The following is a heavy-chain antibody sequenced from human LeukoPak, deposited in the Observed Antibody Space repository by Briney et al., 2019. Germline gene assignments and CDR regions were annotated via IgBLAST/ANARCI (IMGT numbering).Heavy chain of an antibody. D-gene: IGHD1-26*01. V-gene: IGHV1-46*01. CDR1: GYTFTSHY. CDR3: ARELFSGSSPWD. CDR2: VNPSGGST. Sequence: ASVKVSCKASGYTFTSHYIHWVRQAPGQGLEWMGTVNPSGGSTSYAQKFQGRVTMTRDMSTSTVYMELSSLRSEATAVYYCARELFSGSSPWDWGQGTLVTVSS. J-gene: IGHJ4*02.